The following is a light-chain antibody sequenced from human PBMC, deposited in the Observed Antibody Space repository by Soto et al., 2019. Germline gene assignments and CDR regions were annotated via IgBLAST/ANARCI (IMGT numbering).Light chain of an antibody. V-gene: IGLV1-40*01. CDR1: SSNSGAGYD. J-gene: IGLJ2*01. CDR2: ADN. CDR3: QSYDTSLSGVI. Sequence: QSVLTQTPSVSGAPGQKITMSCTGSSSNSGAGYDVHWYQQLPGAAPRLLIYADNNRPSGVPDRFSASNSGTSASLAITGLQGEDEAVYYCQSYDTSLSGVIFGAGTKVTVL.